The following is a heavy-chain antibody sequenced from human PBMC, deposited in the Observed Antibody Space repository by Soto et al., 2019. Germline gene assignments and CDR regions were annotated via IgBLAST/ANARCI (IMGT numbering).Heavy chain of an antibody. Sequence: GGSLRLSCAASGFTFTSYSMNWFRQAPGKGLEWVSYISCTSAATYYADSVKGRFTISRDNGKNSLYLQMDNVRAEDTAVYYCAKDGTYSNNWPYYFDYRGQGTLVTVSS. CDR3: AKDGTYSNNWPYYFDY. CDR1: GFTFTSYS. D-gene: IGHD6-13*01. J-gene: IGHJ4*02. V-gene: IGHV3-48*01. CDR2: ISCTSAAT.